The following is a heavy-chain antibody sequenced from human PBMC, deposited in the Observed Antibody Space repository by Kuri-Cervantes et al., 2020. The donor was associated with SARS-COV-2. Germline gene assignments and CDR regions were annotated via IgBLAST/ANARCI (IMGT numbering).Heavy chain of an antibody. CDR2: SRYDGSIK. D-gene: IGHD3-3*01. V-gene: IGHV3-30*02. CDR3: AKIYSDYDFWSGDDAFDI. CDR1: GFTFSSYG. J-gene: IGHJ3*02. Sequence: GGSLRLSCAASGFTFSSYGMHWARRVPGKGLEWVAFSRYDGSIKYCADSVKGRFTISRDNSKNTLYLQMNSLRAEDTAVYYCAKIYSDYDFWSGDDAFDIWGQGTMVTVSS.